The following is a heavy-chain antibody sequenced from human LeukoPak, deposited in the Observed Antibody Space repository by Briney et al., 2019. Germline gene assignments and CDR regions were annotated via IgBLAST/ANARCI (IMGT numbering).Heavy chain of an antibody. V-gene: IGHV3-21*01. CDR2: ISSSSSYI. Sequence: GGSLRLSCAASGFTFSSYSMNWVRQAPGKGLEWVSSISSSSSYIYYADSVKGRFTISRDNAKNALYLQMNSLRAEDTAVYYCAREAVGDYFDYWGQGTLVTVSS. D-gene: IGHD3-16*01. CDR1: GFTFSSYS. J-gene: IGHJ4*02. CDR3: AREAVGDYFDY.